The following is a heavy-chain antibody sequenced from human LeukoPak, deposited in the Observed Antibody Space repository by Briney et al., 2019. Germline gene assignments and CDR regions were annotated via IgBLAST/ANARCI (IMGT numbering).Heavy chain of an antibody. CDR2: INTNTGNP. D-gene: IGHD6-19*01. CDR3: ARRQWLVRDAFDI. Sequence: ASVKVSCKASGYTFTGYYMHWVRQAPGQGLEWMGWINTNTGNPTYAQGFTGRFVFSLDTSVSTAYLQISSLKAEDTAVYYCARRQWLVRDAFDIWGQGTMVTVSS. V-gene: IGHV7-4-1*02. CDR1: GYTFTGYY. J-gene: IGHJ3*02.